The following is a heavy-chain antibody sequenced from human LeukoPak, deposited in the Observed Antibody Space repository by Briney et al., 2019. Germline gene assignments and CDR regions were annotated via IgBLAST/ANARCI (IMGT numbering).Heavy chain of an antibody. CDR2: IIPILGIA. D-gene: IGHD3-22*01. V-gene: IGHV1-69*04. CDR3: AREREDYYDSSGLFDY. CDR1: GGTFSSYA. J-gene: IGHJ4*02. Sequence: GASVKVSCKASGGTFSSYAISWVRQAHGQGLEWMGRIIPILGIANYAQKFQGRVTITADKSTSTAYMELSSLRSEDTAVYYCAREREDYYDSSGLFDYWGQGTLVTVSS.